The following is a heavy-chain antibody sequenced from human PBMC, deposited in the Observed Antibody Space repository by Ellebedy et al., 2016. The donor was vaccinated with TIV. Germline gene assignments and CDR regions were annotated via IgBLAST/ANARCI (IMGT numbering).Heavy chain of an antibody. CDR3: ATSKGATGRPYYFDY. D-gene: IGHD4/OR15-4a*01. CDR1: GYSFTSYW. CDR2: IYPGDSDT. Sequence: GESLKISXKGSGYSFTSYWIGWVRQMPGKGLEWMGIIYPGDSDTRYSPSFQGQVTISADKSISTAYLQWSSLKASDTAMYYCATSKGATGRPYYFDYWGQGTLVTVSS. J-gene: IGHJ4*02. V-gene: IGHV5-51*01.